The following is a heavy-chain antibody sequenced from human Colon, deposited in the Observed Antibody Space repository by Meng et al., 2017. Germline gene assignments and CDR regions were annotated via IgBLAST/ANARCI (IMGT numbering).Heavy chain of an antibody. D-gene: IGHD2-2*01. V-gene: IGHV4-38-2*02. CDR1: GYSIGSGYY. CDR3: ARGAPTSPFDY. J-gene: IGHJ4*02. Sequence: SETLSLTCSVSGYSIGSGYYWGWIRQPPGKGLEWIGSIYHGGNIDYNPSLKSRVTVSLDTSKNQFSLNVTSVTAADTAVYYCARGAPTSPFDYWGQGTLGTVSS. CDR2: IYHGGNI.